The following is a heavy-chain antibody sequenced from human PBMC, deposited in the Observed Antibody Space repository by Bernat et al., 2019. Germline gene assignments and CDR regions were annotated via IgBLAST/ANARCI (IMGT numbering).Heavy chain of an antibody. CDR3: TIGDCSGGSCYPQPYYFDY. V-gene: IGHV1-69*01. CDR2: IIPIFGTA. Sequence: QVQLVQSGSELKKPGASVKVSCKASGGTFSSYAISWVRQAPGQGLEWMGGIIPIFGTANYAQKFQGRVTITADESTSTAYMELSSLRSEDTAVYYCTIGDCSGGSCYPQPYYFDYWGQGTLVTVSS. D-gene: IGHD2-15*01. J-gene: IGHJ4*02. CDR1: GGTFSSYA.